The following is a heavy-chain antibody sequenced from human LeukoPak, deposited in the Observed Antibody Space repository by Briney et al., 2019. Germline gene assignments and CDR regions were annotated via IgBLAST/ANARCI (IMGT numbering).Heavy chain of an antibody. Sequence: SETLSLTCAVYGGSFSGCYWSWIRQPPGKGLEWIGEINHSGSTNYNPSLKSRVTISVDTSKNQFSLKLSSVTAADTAVYYCARGKRQRNYDFWSGPHNWFDPWGQGTLVTVSS. CDR1: GGSFSGCY. J-gene: IGHJ5*02. V-gene: IGHV4-34*01. D-gene: IGHD3-3*01. CDR3: ARGKRQRNYDFWSGPHNWFDP. CDR2: INHSGST.